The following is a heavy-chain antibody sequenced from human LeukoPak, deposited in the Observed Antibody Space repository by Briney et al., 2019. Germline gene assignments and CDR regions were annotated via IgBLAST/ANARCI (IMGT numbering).Heavy chain of an antibody. D-gene: IGHD3-3*01. CDR1: GYTFTSHG. J-gene: IGHJ6*03. Sequence: ASVKVSCKASGYTFTSHGISWVRQAPGQGLEWMGWISAYIGNTNYAQKLQGRVTMTTDTSTSTAYMELRSLRSDDTAVYYCAREGEAYNYDFWSGYFYYYYYMDVWGKGTTVTVSS. V-gene: IGHV1-18*01. CDR2: ISAYIGNT. CDR3: AREGEAYNYDFWSGYFYYYYYMDV.